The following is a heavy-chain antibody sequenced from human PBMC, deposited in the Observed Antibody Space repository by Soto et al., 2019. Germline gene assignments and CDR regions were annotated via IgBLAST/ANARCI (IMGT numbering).Heavy chain of an antibody. Sequence: QVQLVESGGGVVQPGRSLRLSCAASGFTFSNYGMHWVRQAPGKGLEWVAVIWYDGSNNYNADSVKGRFTISRDDSKNTLYVQMNSLRAEDTAVYYCARDRSSGWFDYWGQGTLVTVSS. CDR3: ARDRSSGWFDY. CDR1: GFTFSNYG. J-gene: IGHJ4*02. D-gene: IGHD6-19*01. V-gene: IGHV3-33*01. CDR2: IWYDGSNN.